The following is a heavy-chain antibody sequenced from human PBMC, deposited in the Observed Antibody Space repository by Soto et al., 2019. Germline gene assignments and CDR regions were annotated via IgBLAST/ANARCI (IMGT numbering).Heavy chain of an antibody. CDR1: GGSVSRGGYY. CDR2: IYYSGST. CDR3: ATNCISTSCYAGYYYYGMDV. V-gene: IGHV4-31*03. J-gene: IGHJ6*02. D-gene: IGHD2-2*01. Sequence: SETLSLTCTISGGSVSRGGYYWSWCRQHPGKGLEWIGYIYYSGSTYYSPSLKRRINISLDTSKNQPSLKLSSVTAAHKAVYYCATNCISTSCYAGYYYYGMDVWGQGTTVTVSS.